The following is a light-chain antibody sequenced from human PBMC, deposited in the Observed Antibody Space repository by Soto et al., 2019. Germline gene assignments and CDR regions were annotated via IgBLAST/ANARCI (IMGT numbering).Light chain of an antibody. Sequence: DIQLTQSPSALSASVGDRVTITCRVSQVISSCLDWCRQKPGRVPNLLIYSASKLQSGVPSRFSGSGSATDFTLTISSLRPEAVATYNGQRTYTAPQNTFCQGTKLEIK. CDR2: SAS. CDR1: QVISSC. J-gene: IGKJ2*01. CDR3: QRTYTAPQNT. V-gene: IGKV1-27*01.